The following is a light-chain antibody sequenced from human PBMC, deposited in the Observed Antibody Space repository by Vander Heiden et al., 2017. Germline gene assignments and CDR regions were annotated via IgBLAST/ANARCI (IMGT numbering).Light chain of an antibody. Sequence: EIVMTQSPATLSVSPGERATLSCRASQSVGANLAWYQQKPGQAPRLLIYDASTRATGVPARFGGSGSGTDFSLTISSLQSEDFAVYYCQQYNDWPPYTFGQGTKLDIK. CDR3: QQYNDWPPYT. CDR1: QSVGAN. J-gene: IGKJ2*01. V-gene: IGKV3-15*01. CDR2: DAS.